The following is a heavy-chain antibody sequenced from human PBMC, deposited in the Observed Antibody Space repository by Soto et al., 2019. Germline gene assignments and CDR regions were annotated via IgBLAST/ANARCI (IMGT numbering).Heavy chain of an antibody. J-gene: IGHJ4*02. V-gene: IGHV3-30-3*01. Sequence: QVQMVESGGGVVQPGRSLRLSCAASGFTFINYAMHWVRQAPGKGLEWVAVISYDGSSKYYADSVKGRFTISRDNSKKPLYLHIDSLRAEDTAIYYCARGRGRDGYNFLQYCFDSWGQGTLVAVSS. CDR1: GFTFINYA. CDR2: ISYDGSSK. CDR3: ARGRGRDGYNFLQYCFDS. D-gene: IGHD5-12*01.